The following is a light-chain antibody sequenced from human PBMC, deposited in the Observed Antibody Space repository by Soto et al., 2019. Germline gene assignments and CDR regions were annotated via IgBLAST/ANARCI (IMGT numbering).Light chain of an antibody. Sequence: EIVLTQSPATLSLSPGERATLSCRASQSVSSYLAWYQLKPGQAPRLLIYDASNMATGIPARFSGSGSGTDFTLTISSLEPEDFAVYDCQQRSNWPPLTFGGGTKVEI. CDR3: QQRSNWPPLT. CDR2: DAS. J-gene: IGKJ4*01. V-gene: IGKV3-11*01. CDR1: QSVSSY.